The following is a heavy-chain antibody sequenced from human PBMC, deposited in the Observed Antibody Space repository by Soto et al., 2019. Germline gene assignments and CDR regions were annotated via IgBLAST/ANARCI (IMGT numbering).Heavy chain of an antibody. CDR3: ARDSVAARNWFDA. CDR1: GGSISSGGYY. CDR2: IYYSGST. V-gene: IGHV4-31*03. D-gene: IGHD6-6*01. Sequence: SETLSLTCTVSGGSISSGGYYWSGIRQHPGKGLEWIGYIYYSGSTYYNPSLKSRVTISVDTSKNQFSLKLSSVTAADTAVYYCARDSVAARNWFDAWGQGTLVTVSS. J-gene: IGHJ5*02.